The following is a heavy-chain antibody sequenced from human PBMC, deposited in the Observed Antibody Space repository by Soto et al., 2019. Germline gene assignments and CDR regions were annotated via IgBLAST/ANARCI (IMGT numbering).Heavy chain of an antibody. J-gene: IGHJ4*02. Sequence: GGSLRLSCAASGFTFSSYSMNWVRQAPGKGLEWVSYISSSSTIYYADSVKGRFTISRDNAKNSLYLQMNSLRAEDTAVYYCAAGTFDYWGQGTLVTVSS. CDR3: AAGTFDY. CDR1: GFTFSSYS. D-gene: IGHD1-1*01. CDR2: ISSSSTI. V-gene: IGHV3-48*01.